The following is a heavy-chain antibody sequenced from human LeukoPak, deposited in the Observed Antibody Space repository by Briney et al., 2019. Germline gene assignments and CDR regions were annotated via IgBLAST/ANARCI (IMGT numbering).Heavy chain of an antibody. V-gene: IGHV3-23*01. D-gene: IGHD3-3*01. Sequence: GGSLRLSCAASGFPFSTNAMTWVRKAPGKGREWVSAISGSGVTTYYADSVKGRFTISRDNSRNTLYLQMNSLRAEDTAVYYCAKAYYGDYYDYWGQGTLVTVSS. CDR3: AKAYYGDYYDY. CDR2: ISGSGVTT. J-gene: IGHJ4*02. CDR1: GFPFSTNA.